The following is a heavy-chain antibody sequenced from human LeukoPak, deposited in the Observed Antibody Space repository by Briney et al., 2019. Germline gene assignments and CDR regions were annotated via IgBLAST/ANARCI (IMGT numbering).Heavy chain of an antibody. J-gene: IGHJ4*02. CDR1: GGSFSGYY. CDR2: INHSGST. D-gene: IGHD6-13*01. V-gene: IGHV4-34*01. Sequence: SETLSLTCAVYGGSFSGYYWSWIRQPPGKGLEWIGEINHSGSTNYNPSLKSRVTISVDTSKNQFSLKLSSATAADTAVYYCARGSIAAADSFDYWGQGTLVTVSS. CDR3: ARGSIAAADSFDY.